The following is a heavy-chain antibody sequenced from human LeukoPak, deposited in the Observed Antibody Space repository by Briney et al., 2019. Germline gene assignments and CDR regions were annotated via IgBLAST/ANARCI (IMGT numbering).Heavy chain of an antibody. Sequence: GGSLRLSCAASGSIFSSFVMNWVRQAPGKGLEWVSSISSSSSYIYYADSVKGRFTISRDNAKHSLYLQMNTLRAEDTALYYCARETYDSSGSLDYWGQGTLVTVSS. D-gene: IGHD3-22*01. CDR1: GSIFSSFV. CDR2: ISSSSSYI. V-gene: IGHV3-21*01. CDR3: ARETYDSSGSLDY. J-gene: IGHJ4*02.